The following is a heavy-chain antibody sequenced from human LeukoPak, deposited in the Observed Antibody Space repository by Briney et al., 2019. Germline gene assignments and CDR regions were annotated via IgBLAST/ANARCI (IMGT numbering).Heavy chain of an antibody. Sequence: PSETLSLTCTVSGGSISSSYYWGWIRQPPGKGLEWIGSIYYSGSTYYNPSLKSRVTISVDTSRNQFSLKLSSVTAADTAVYYCARDPVKYYDFWSGYYPNWFDPWGQGTLVTVSS. CDR1: GGSISSSYY. CDR2: IYYSGST. D-gene: IGHD3-3*01. J-gene: IGHJ5*02. V-gene: IGHV4-39*07. CDR3: ARDPVKYYDFWSGYYPNWFDP.